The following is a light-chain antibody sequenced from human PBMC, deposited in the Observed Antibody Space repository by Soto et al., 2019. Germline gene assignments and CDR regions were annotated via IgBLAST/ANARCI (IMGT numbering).Light chain of an antibody. J-gene: IGKJ5*01. CDR3: QQRSNWPHIT. CDR1: QSVSSSY. V-gene: IGKV3D-20*02. CDR2: DAS. Sequence: EIVMTQSPGTLSLSPGEITTLSCRASQSVSSSYLAWYQQKPGQAPRLLIYDASNRATGIPARFSGSGSGTDFTLTISSLEPEEFAVYYCQQRSNWPHITFGQGTRLEI.